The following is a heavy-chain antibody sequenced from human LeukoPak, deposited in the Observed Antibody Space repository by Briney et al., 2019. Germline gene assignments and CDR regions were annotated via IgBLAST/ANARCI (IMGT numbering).Heavy chain of an antibody. Sequence: GPVKVSCKASGYTVTGLYLHWVRQAPGQGLEWMGWINPNSGVTNYAQKFQGRVTMTRDTSINTAYMELHSLTSDDTAMYYCAKDAYSGFSSSYNMDSWGQGTLVTVSS. CDR2: INPNSGVT. D-gene: IGHD5-18*01. V-gene: IGHV1-2*02. CDR1: GYTVTGLY. J-gene: IGHJ4*02. CDR3: AKDAYSGFSSSYNMDS.